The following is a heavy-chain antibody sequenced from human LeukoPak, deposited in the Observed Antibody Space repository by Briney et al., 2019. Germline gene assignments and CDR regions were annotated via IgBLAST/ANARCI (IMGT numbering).Heavy chain of an antibody. Sequence: GASVKVSCKASGYTFTSYDINWVRQATGQGLEWMGWMNPNSGNTGYAQKFQGRVTMTRNTSISTAYMELSSLRSEDTAVYNCARNYDFWDYYYGMDVWGQGTTVTVSS. CDR1: GYTFTSYD. V-gene: IGHV1-8*01. CDR3: ARNYDFWDYYYGMDV. CDR2: MNPNSGNT. D-gene: IGHD3-3*01. J-gene: IGHJ6*02.